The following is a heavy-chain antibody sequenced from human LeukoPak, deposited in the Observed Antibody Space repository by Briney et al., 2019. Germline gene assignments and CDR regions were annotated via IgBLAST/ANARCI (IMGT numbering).Heavy chain of an antibody. CDR2: INYSGST. CDR1: GGSLRSYY. V-gene: IGHV4-59*08. D-gene: IGHD6-19*01. Sequence: PSETLSLTCTVSGGSLRSYYWSWIRQPPGKGLEWIGYINYSGSTNYNPSLKSRVSISVDTSKNQFSLKLSSVTAADTAVYYCARQGVSGGWTTDAFDIWGQGTMVTVSS. CDR3: ARQGVSGGWTTDAFDI. J-gene: IGHJ3*02.